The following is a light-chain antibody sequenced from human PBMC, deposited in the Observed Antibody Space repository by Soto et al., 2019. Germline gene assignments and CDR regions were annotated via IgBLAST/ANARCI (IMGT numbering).Light chain of an antibody. V-gene: IGKV1-39*01. CDR2: SAS. Sequence: DIQMTQSPSSLFASVGDRVTFTCRASQNIRTYLNWYQQKPGKVPDLLIYSASGLRSGVPSRFSSSGSGTDFTLTISSLQPEDFATYFCQQSFSSPWTFGQGTKVVIK. CDR3: QQSFSSPWT. CDR1: QNIRTY. J-gene: IGKJ1*01.